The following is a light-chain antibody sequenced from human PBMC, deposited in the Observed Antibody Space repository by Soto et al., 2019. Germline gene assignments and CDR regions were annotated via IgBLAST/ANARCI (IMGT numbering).Light chain of an antibody. CDR3: SSYTSSSKGV. Sequence: QSALTQPASVSGSPGQSITISCTGTSSDVGGYNYVSWYQQHPGKAPKLMIYDVSNRPSGVSNRFSGSKSGNTASLTISGRQAEDEADYYFSSYTSSSKGVFGTGTKVTVL. V-gene: IGLV2-14*01. CDR2: DVS. J-gene: IGLJ1*01. CDR1: SSDVGGYNY.